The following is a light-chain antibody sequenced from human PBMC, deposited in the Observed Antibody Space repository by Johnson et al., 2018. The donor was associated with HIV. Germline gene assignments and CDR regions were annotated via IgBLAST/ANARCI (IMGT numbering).Light chain of an antibody. CDR1: SSNIGKNY. CDR3: GTWDSRLRNV. CDR2: ESI. Sequence: SVLTQPPSVSAALGQKVTVSCAGSSSNIGKNYVSWYQQLPGTAPKVLIYESIKRPSGIPDRFSGSKSGTSATLGITGLQTGDEADYYCGTWDSRLRNVFGTGPKVPV. J-gene: IGLJ1*01. V-gene: IGLV1-51*02.